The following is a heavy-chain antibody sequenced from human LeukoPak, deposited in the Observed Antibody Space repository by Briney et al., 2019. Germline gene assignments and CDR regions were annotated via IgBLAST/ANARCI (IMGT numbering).Heavy chain of an antibody. J-gene: IGHJ4*02. CDR2: IYYSGST. D-gene: IGHD4-17*01. V-gene: IGHV4-39*01. CDR1: GGSISSSSYY. CDR3: AITTVTTGVEFDY. Sequence: SETLSLTCTVSGGSISSSSYYWGWIRQPPGKGLEWIGSIYYSGSTYFNPSLKSRVTISVDTSKNQFSLKLSSVTAADTAVYYCAITTVTTGVEFDYWGQGTLVTVSS.